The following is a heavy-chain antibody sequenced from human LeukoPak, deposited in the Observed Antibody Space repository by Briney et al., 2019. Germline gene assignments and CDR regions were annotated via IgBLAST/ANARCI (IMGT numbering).Heavy chain of an antibody. CDR3: AKEITQYTSNWYWVN. D-gene: IGHD6-13*01. J-gene: IGHJ4*02. CDR1: GFTFSNYG. Sequence: GGSLRLSCAASGFTFSNYGMHWVRHSPRQGLEWVAVVSFEGRTQYYADYVKRRFNRARNNSKNTLFLQMNSLRAEDTAVYYCAKEITQYTSNWYWVNWGQGTLVSVSS. CDR2: VSFEGRTQ. V-gene: IGHV3-30*18.